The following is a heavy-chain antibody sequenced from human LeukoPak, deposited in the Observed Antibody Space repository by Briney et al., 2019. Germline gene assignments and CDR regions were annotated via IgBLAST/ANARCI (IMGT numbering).Heavy chain of an antibody. V-gene: IGHV1-69*04. CDR1: GGTFSSYA. Sequence: SVTVSCKASGGTFSSYAISWVRQAPGQGLEWMGRIIPILGIANYVQKFQGRVTITADKSTSTAYMELSSLRSEDTAVYYCARSETTYYYGMDVWGQGTTVTVSS. CDR3: ARSETTYYYGMDV. D-gene: IGHD1-7*01. CDR2: IIPILGIA. J-gene: IGHJ6*02.